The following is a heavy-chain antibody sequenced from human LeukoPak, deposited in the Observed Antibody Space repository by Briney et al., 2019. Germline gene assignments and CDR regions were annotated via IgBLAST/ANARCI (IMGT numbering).Heavy chain of an antibody. J-gene: IGHJ4*02. CDR2: VGDTGAAK. V-gene: IGHV3-30*18. CDR3: AKEEGWGVNVFDY. D-gene: IGHD3-10*01. Sequence: SGGSLRLSCSGSGFTFSRFGIHWVRQAPGKGLEWVAVVGDTGAAKYYADSVRGRFTISRDNSDNTLYLQMNSLSAEDTAVYYCAKEEGWGVNVFDYWGQGTLVTVSS. CDR1: GFTFSRFG.